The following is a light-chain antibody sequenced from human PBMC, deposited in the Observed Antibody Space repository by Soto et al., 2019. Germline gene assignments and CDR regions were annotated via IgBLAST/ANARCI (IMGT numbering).Light chain of an antibody. Sequence: QSVLTQPPSVSGAPGQRLTLSCTGSSSNIAAGYDVHWYQQLPGAAPKVVIYGNTNRPSGVPDRFSGSKSGPSASLVITGLQAEDEADYYCLSYDKSLRGYVFGAGTKVTVL. CDR3: LSYDKSLRGYV. J-gene: IGLJ1*01. CDR2: GNT. V-gene: IGLV1-40*01. CDR1: SSNIAAGYD.